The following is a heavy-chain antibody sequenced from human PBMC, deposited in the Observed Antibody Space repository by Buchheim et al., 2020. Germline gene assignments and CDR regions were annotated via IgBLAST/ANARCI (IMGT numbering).Heavy chain of an antibody. Sequence: QVQLVESGGGVVQPGRSLRLSCAASGFTFSSYGMHWVRQAPGKGLEWVAVIWYDGSNKYYADSVKGRFTISRDNSKNTLYLQMNSLRAEDTAVYYCARVSTAMVSYYYYYYGMDVWGQGT. CDR1: GFTFSSYG. CDR2: IWYDGSNK. CDR3: ARVSTAMVSYYYYYYGMDV. V-gene: IGHV3-33*01. D-gene: IGHD5-18*01. J-gene: IGHJ6*02.